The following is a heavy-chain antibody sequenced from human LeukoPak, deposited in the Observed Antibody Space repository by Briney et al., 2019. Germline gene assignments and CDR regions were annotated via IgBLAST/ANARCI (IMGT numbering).Heavy chain of an antibody. J-gene: IGHJ3*02. CDR3: AKDSRFCTGYDCRGDAFDS. CDR1: GFTFRDFW. Sequence: PGGYLRLSCAASGFTFRDFWMSWVRKSPGKGLEWVANIKEDGSQKYDVDSVRGRFTISRDNAKNSLFLQMDSLRAEDTAVYYCAKDSRFCTGYDCRGDAFDSWGQGTMVTVTS. CDR2: IKEDGSQK. D-gene: IGHD2-8*02. V-gene: IGHV3-7*01.